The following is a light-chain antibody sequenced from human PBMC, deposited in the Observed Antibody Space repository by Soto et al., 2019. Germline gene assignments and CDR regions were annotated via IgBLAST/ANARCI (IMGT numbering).Light chain of an antibody. CDR3: MQGTHWPSYT. CDR2: NVS. Sequence: DVVMTQSPLSLPVTLGQPASISCRSSQSLVYSDGNTYLNWFQQRPGQAPRRLIYNVSNRDSGVPDRFSGSGSGTDFTLKISRLEAEDVGVYYCMQGTHWPSYTFGQGTKLEIK. J-gene: IGKJ2*01. V-gene: IGKV2-30*01. CDR1: QSLVYSDGNTY.